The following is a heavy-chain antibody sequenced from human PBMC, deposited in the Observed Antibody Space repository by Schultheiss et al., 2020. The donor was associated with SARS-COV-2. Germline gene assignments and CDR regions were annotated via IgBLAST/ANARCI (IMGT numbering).Heavy chain of an antibody. CDR3: ARHHVGAVAANWFGP. D-gene: IGHD6-19*01. Sequence: SVKVSCKASGGTFSSYAISWVRQAPGQGLEWMGGIIPIFGTANYAQKFQERVTITRDMSTSTAYMELSSLRSEDTAVYYCARHHVGAVAANWFGPWGQGTLVTVSS. CDR1: GGTFSSYA. V-gene: IGHV1-69*05. CDR2: IIPIFGTA. J-gene: IGHJ5*02.